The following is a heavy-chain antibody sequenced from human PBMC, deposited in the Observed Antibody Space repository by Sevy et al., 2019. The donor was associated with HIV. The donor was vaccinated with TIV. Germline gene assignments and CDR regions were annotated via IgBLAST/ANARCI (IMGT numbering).Heavy chain of an antibody. CDR2: IYTSGST. D-gene: IGHD2-15*01. J-gene: IGHJ6*03. CDR1: GGSISSGSYY. CDR3: ARGEVRGSGGSGYYYYYMDV. V-gene: IGHV4-61*02. Sequence: SETLSLTCTVSGGSISSGSYYWSWIRQPAGKGLEWIGRIYTSGSTNYNPSLKSRVTISVDTSKNQFSLKLSSVTAADTVVYYCARGEVRGSGGSGYYYYYMDVWGKGTTVTVSS.